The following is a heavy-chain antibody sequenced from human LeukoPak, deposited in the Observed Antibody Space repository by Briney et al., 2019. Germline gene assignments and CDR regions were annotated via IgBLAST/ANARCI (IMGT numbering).Heavy chain of an antibody. Sequence: SETLSLTCTVSGGSISSYYWSWIRQPPGKGLEWIGYIYYSGSTNYNPSLKSRVTISVDTSKNQFSLKLSSVTAADTAVYYCARDEGITKPFVDWGQGTLVTISS. CDR1: GGSISSYY. CDR3: ARDEGITKPFVD. V-gene: IGHV4-59*01. D-gene: IGHD1-14*01. J-gene: IGHJ4*02. CDR2: IYYSGST.